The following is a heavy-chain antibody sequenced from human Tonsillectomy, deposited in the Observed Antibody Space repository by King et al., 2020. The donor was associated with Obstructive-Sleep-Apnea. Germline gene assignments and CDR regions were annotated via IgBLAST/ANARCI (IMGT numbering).Heavy chain of an antibody. J-gene: IGHJ3*02. CDR1: GGSISSSSYY. CDR3: ARDTYYYDSSGYRGSDAFDI. Sequence: LQLQESGPGLVKPSETLSLTCTVSGGSISSSSYYWGWIRQPPGTGLEWIGSIYYSGSTYYNPSLKSRVTISVDTSKNQFSLKLSSVTAADTAVYYCARDTYYYDSSGYRGSDAFDIWGQGTMVTVSS. V-gene: IGHV4-39*07. CDR2: IYYSGST. D-gene: IGHD3-22*01.